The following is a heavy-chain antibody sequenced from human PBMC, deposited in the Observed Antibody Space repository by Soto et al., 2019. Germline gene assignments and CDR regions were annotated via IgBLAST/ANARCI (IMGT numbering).Heavy chain of an antibody. D-gene: IGHD5-12*01. CDR2: ISGSGGST. V-gene: IGHV3-23*01. CDR3: AKAQMATSLYYYGTDV. J-gene: IGHJ6*02. Sequence: PGGSLRLSCAASGFTFSSYAMSWVRQAPGKGLEWVSAISGSGGSTYYADSVKGRFTISRDNSKNTLYLQMNSLRAEDTAVYYCAKAQMATSLYYYGTDVWGQGTTVTVPS. CDR1: GFTFSSYA.